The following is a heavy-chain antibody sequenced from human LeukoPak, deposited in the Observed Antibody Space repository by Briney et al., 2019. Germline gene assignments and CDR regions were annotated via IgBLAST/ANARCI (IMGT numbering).Heavy chain of an antibody. CDR2: INWNGGST. CDR3: ARGRGYCSGGSCYDDY. CDR1: GFTVSSNY. J-gene: IGHJ4*02. D-gene: IGHD2-15*01. V-gene: IGHV3-20*04. Sequence: GGSLRLSCAASGFTVSSNYMSWVRQAPGKGLEWVSGINWNGGSTGYADSVKGRFTISRDNAKNSLYLQMNSLRAEDTALYYCARGRGYCSGGSCYDDYWGQGTLVTVSS.